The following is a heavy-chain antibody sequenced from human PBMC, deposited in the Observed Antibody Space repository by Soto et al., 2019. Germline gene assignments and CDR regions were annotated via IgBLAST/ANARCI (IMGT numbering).Heavy chain of an antibody. CDR2: ISPDSGDT. D-gene: IGHD2-8*01. J-gene: IGHJ6*02. CDR1: GYNFLKFG. V-gene: IGHV1-18*01. Sequence: QVQLVQSGGEVKRPGASMKVSCKTSGYNFLKFGITWVRQAPGQGLEWLGWISPDSGDTNYAQKVQGRVTMTADTSTTTVYMEMRSLRSDDTAMYYCAREELGYPNGAAVYNGMDVWGQGTTVTVTS. CDR3: AREELGYPNGAAVYNGMDV.